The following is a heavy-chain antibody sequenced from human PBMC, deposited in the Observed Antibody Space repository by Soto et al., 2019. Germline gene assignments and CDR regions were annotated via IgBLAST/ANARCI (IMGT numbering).Heavy chain of an antibody. Sequence: VGSLRLSCAASGFTFSNYAMSWVRQAPGKGLEWVSTISGSGGNAYYADSVKGRFSISRDNSKNTLRLQMNSLRADDTAVYYCAKDGASGSYPPYYCFGMDVWGQGTTVTVSS. CDR3: AKDGASGSYPPYYCFGMDV. D-gene: IGHD1-26*01. V-gene: IGHV3-23*01. J-gene: IGHJ6*02. CDR2: ISGSGGNA. CDR1: GFTFSNYA.